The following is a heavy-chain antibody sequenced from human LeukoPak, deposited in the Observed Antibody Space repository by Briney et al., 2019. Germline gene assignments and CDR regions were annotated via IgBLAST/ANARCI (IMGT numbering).Heavy chain of an antibody. J-gene: IGHJ4*02. V-gene: IGHV3-23*01. CDR1: GFTFRSYD. CDR3: ARKQSGTWSFDY. D-gene: IGHD1-7*01. Sequence: GGSLRLSCAASGFTFRSYDLSWVRQAPGKGLEWVSAISGSGGSTYYADSVKGRFTISRDNSKNTLYLQMNNLRAEDTAVYYCARKQSGTWSFDYWGQGTLVTVSS. CDR2: ISGSGGST.